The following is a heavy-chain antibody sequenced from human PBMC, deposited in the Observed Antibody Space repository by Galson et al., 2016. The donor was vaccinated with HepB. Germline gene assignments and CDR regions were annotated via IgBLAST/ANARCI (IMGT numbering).Heavy chain of an antibody. J-gene: IGHJ6*02. D-gene: IGHD6-6*01. CDR3: AKQLRGYYYYGMDV. CDR2: NFNSGGST. Sequence: SLRLSCAASGFTFSNYAMSWVRQAPGKGLEWISTNFNSGGSTYYADSVKGRFTVSRDNSNNTLYLQMNSLRAEDTAVYHCAKQLRGYYYYGMDVWGQGTTVTVSS. V-gene: IGHV3-23*01. CDR1: GFTFSNYA.